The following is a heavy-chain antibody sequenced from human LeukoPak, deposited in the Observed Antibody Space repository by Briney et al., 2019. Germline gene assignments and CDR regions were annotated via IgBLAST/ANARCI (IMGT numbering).Heavy chain of an antibody. V-gene: IGHV1-8*01. CDR2: MNPNSGNT. CDR1: GYTFTGYD. CDR3: ARPGDHDSSGYAGSFDI. J-gene: IGHJ3*02. D-gene: IGHD3-22*01. Sequence: ASVKVSCTAYGYTFTGYDINWVRQATGQGLEWMGWMNPNSGNTGYAQKFQGRVTMTRNTSISTAYMELSSLRSEDTAVYYCARPGDHDSSGYAGSFDIWGQGTMVTVSS.